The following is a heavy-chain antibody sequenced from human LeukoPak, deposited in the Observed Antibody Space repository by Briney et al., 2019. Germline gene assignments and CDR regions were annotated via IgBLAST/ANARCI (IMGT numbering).Heavy chain of an antibody. V-gene: IGHV3-9*01. D-gene: IGHD6-13*01. CDR3: AKDIDGGVSYSNAPDY. CDR1: GFIFDDYA. Sequence: GGSLRLSCAASGFIFDDYAMHWVRQAPGKGLEGVSGISWNGERIGYADSVKGRFTISRDNAKKSLYLQMNSLRAEDTALYFCAKDIDGGVSYSNAPDYWGQGTLVTVSS. CDR2: ISWNGERI. J-gene: IGHJ4*02.